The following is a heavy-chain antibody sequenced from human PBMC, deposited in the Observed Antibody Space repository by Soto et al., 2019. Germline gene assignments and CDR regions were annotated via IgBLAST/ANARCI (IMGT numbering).Heavy chain of an antibody. D-gene: IGHD6-6*01. Sequence: GGSLRLSCAASGFTFSSYAMHWVRQAPGKGLEWVAVISYDGSNKYYADSVKGRFTISRDNSKNTLYLQMNSLRAEDTAVYYCARGGFSSSKAVDYWGQGTLVTVSS. J-gene: IGHJ4*02. V-gene: IGHV3-30*04. CDR3: ARGGFSSSKAVDY. CDR2: ISYDGSNK. CDR1: GFTFSSYA.